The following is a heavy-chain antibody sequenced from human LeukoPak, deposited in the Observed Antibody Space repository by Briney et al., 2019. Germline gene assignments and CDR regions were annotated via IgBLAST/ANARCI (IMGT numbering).Heavy chain of an antibody. CDR1: GFTFSSYS. J-gene: IGHJ5*02. CDR3: ARPLQILIVVVARNGYNWFDP. D-gene: IGHD2-15*01. V-gene: IGHV3-21*01. CDR2: ISSSSSYI. Sequence: PGGSLRLSCAASGFTFSSYSMNWVRQAPGKGLEWVSSISSSSSYIYYADSVKGRFTISRDNAKNSLYLQMNSLRAEDTAVYYCARPLQILIVVVARNGYNWFDPWGQGTLVTVSS.